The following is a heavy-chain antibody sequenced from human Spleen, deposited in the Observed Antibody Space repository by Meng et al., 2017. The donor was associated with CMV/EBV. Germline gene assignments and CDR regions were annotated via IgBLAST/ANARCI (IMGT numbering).Heavy chain of an antibody. CDR3: ARGPRIIVGGVIIWPLED. CDR1: TFTSSS. CDR2: ITPVFEIA. J-gene: IGHJ4*02. D-gene: IGHD3-10*01. V-gene: IGHV1-69*05. Sequence: TFTSSSLMWVRQAPGQGLEWMGGITPVFEIADYAQKFRDRVSITMDDSATTAYMEMTSLGSEDTAVYFCARGPRIIVGGVIIWPLEDWGQGTLVTVSS.